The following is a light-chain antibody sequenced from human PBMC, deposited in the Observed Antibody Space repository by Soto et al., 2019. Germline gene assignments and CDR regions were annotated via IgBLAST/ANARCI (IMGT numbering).Light chain of an antibody. CDR2: GAS. CDR1: QSVNSDY. CDR3: QHYGSSPST. V-gene: IGKV3-20*01. J-gene: IGKJ1*01. Sequence: EIVLTQSPGTLSLSPGARAPLSCRASQSVNSDYLGWFQQNPGQAPRLLIYGASTRATGIPDRFSGSGSGTDFTLTISRLEPEDFAVYYCQHYGSSPSTFGRGTKVDI.